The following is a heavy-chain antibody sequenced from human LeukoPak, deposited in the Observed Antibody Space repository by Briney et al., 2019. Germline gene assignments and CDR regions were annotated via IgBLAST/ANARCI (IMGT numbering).Heavy chain of an antibody. CDR1: GGSLNISSYY. D-gene: IGHD2-2*01. J-gene: IGHJ4*02. CDR2: LYYSGRT. V-gene: IGHV4-39*01. Sequence: KPSETLSLTCTVSGGSLNISSYYWGWIRQPPGKGLEWIGSLYYSGRTYYNPSLKIRVTIFVDTSKNQFSLKLNSVTAADTAVYYCARSQATAMVSDYWGQGTLVTVSS. CDR3: ARSQATAMVSDY.